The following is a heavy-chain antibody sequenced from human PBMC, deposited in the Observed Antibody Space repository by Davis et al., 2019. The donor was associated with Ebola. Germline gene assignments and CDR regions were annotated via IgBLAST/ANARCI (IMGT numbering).Heavy chain of an antibody. V-gene: IGHV4-30-2*01. D-gene: IGHD3-10*01. Sequence: MPSETLSLTCAVSGGSISSGGYSWSWIRQPPGKGLEWIGYIYHSGSTNYNPSLKSRVTISVDTSKNQFSLKLSSVTAADTAVYYCARGILLVYYYGMDVWGQGTTVTVSS. J-gene: IGHJ6*02. CDR3: ARGILLVYYYGMDV. CDR2: IYHSGST. CDR1: GGSISSGGYS.